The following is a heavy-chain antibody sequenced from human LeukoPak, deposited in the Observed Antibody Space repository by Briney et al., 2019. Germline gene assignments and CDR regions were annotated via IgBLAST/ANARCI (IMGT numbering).Heavy chain of an antibody. CDR1: GGTFSRYA. CDR2: IIPIFGTA. V-gene: IGHV1-69*13. Sequence: SVKVSCKASGGTFSRYAISWVRQAPGQGLEWMGGIIPIFGTANFAQKFQGRVTITADESTSTAYMELSSLRSEDTAVYYCARNIVVVPGVDYYYYYMDVWGEGTTVTVSS. D-gene: IGHD2-2*01. J-gene: IGHJ6*03. CDR3: ARNIVVVPGVDYYYYYMDV.